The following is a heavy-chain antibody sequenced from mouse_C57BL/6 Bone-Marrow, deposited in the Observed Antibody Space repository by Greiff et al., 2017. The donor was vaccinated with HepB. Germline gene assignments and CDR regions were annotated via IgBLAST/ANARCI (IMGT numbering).Heavy chain of an antibody. D-gene: IGHD4-1*01. J-gene: IGHJ2*01. Sequence: QVQLKESGAELARPGASVKLSCKASGYTFTSYGISWVKQRTGQGLEWIGEIYPRSGNTYYNEKFKGKATLTADKSSSTAYMELRSLTSEDSAVYFCARLDWDSLDYWGQGTTLTVSS. CDR3: ARLDWDSLDY. CDR1: GYTFTSYG. CDR2: IYPRSGNT. V-gene: IGHV1-81*01.